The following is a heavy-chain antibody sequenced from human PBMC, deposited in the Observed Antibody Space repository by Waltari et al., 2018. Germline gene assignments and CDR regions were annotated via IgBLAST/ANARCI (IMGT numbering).Heavy chain of an antibody. CDR2: INPNSGGT. D-gene: IGHD6-6*01. CDR1: GYTFTGYY. CDR3: ARPGTTTRPAYGLDV. Sequence: QVQLVQSGAEVKKPGASVKVSCKASGYTFTGYYIHWLRQAPGQGPGLMGWINPNSGGTYYTQKFQGRVTMTRDTSVSTAYMELSRLSSDDTAIYYCARPGTTTRPAYGLDVWGQGTTVTVSS. V-gene: IGHV1-2*02. J-gene: IGHJ6*02.